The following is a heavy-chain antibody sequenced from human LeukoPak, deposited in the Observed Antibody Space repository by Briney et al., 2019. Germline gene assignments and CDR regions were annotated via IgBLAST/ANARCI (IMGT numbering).Heavy chain of an antibody. CDR3: ARDLNAYCSGGSCYFDYYGMDV. Sequence: PSETLSLTCTVSGGSISNYYWSWIRQPPGKGLEWIGRIYTSGSTNYNPSLKSRVTMSVDTSKNQFSLKLSSVTAADTAVYYCARDLNAYCSGGSCYFDYYGMDVWGQGTTVTVSS. V-gene: IGHV4-4*07. J-gene: IGHJ6*02. D-gene: IGHD2-15*01. CDR1: GGSISNYY. CDR2: IYTSGST.